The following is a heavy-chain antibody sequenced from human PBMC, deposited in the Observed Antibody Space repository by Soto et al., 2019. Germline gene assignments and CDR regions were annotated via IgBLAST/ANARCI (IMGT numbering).Heavy chain of an antibody. CDR3: ASTTRVYAFDI. CDR2: ISYDGSNK. J-gene: IGHJ3*02. Sequence: PGGSLRLSCAASGFTFSSYAMHWVRQAPGKGLEWVEVISYDGSNKYYADSVKGRFTISRDNSKNTLYLQMNSLRAEGTAVYYCASTTRVYAFDIWGQGTLVTVSS. D-gene: IGHD4-4*01. CDR1: GFTFSSYA. V-gene: IGHV3-30-3*01.